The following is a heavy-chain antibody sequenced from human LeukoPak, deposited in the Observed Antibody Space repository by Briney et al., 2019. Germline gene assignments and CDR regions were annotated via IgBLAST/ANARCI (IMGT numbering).Heavy chain of an antibody. CDR1: GFTFSDYY. Sequence: GGSLSLSCAASGFTFSDYYMSWIRQAPGKGLEWVSYINSSGSTIYYADSVKGRFTISRDNAKNSLYLQMNSLRAEDTAVYYCARDKSGGATSFDYWGQGTLVTVSS. CDR3: ARDKSGGATSFDY. D-gene: IGHD1-26*01. V-gene: IGHV3-11*01. J-gene: IGHJ4*02. CDR2: INSSGSTI.